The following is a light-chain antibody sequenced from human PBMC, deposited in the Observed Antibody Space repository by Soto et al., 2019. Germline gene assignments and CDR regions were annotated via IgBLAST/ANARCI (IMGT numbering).Light chain of an antibody. V-gene: IGKV3-20*01. J-gene: IGKJ1*01. CDR1: QSVSSDY. CDR2: GAS. CDR3: QQYGFSLRP. Sequence: LKQSVDTLSLSTRERATLSCRASQSVSSDYLVWYQQKPGQAPRLLISGASSRASGIPDRFSGSGSGTDFTLTISRLEPEDFAVYYCQQYGFSLRPFGQGTKVDIK.